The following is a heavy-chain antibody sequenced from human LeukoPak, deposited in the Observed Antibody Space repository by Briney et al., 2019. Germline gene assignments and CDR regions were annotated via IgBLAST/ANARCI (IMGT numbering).Heavy chain of an antibody. CDR3: VRDLKRSRARWENLGFDP. CDR2: FDPEDGET. D-gene: IGHD1-26*01. Sequence: ASVKVSCKVSGYTLTELSMHWVRQAPGKGLEWMGGFDPEDGETIYAQKFQGRVTMTEDTSTDTAYMELRSLRSDDTAVYYCVRDLKRSRARWENLGFDPWGQGTLVTVSS. J-gene: IGHJ5*02. V-gene: IGHV1-24*01. CDR1: GYTLTELS.